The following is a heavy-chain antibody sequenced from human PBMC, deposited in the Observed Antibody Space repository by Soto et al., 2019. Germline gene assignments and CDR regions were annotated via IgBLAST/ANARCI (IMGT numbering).Heavy chain of an antibody. CDR2: IYYSGST. D-gene: IGHD3-10*01. CDR1: GGSISSGGYY. Sequence: QVQLQESGPGLVKPSQTLSLTCTVSGGSISSGGYYWSWIRQHPGKGLECIGYIYYSGSTYYNPSLYSRVTIAVDTSKNQFSLRLSSVTAADTAVYYCARAAHYSRPFRWFDPWGQGTLVTVSS. CDR3: ARAAHYSRPFRWFDP. J-gene: IGHJ5*02. V-gene: IGHV4-31*03.